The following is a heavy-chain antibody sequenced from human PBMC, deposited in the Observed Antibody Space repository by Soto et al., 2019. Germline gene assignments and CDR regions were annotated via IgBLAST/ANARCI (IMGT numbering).Heavy chain of an antibody. CDR3: ARDVGATGD. Sequence: QVQLVQSGAEVKKPGASVKVSCKASGYTFTSYSMHWVRQAPGQRREWMGWINAGNGNTKYSQKFQGRVTIARDTSAITAYIELRSLRSEDRAVYFCARDVGATGDWGQGPVVTFSS. CDR2: INAGNGNT. D-gene: IGHD1-26*01. V-gene: IGHV1-3*01. J-gene: IGHJ4*02. CDR1: GYTFTSYS.